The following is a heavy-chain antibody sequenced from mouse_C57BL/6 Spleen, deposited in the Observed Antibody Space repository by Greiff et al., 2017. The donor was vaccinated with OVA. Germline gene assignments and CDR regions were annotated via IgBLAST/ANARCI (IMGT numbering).Heavy chain of an antibody. CDR1: GFTFSDYY. V-gene: IGHV5-12*01. D-gene: IGHD1-1*01. J-gene: IGHJ2*01. Sequence: EVMLVESGGGLAQPGGSLKLSCAASGFTFSDYYMYWVRQTPEKRLEWVAYISNGGGSTYYPDTVKGRFTISRDNAKNTLYLQMSRLKSEDTAMYYCARRGLLGDFDYWGQGTTLTVSS. CDR3: ARRGLLGDFDY. CDR2: ISNGGGST.